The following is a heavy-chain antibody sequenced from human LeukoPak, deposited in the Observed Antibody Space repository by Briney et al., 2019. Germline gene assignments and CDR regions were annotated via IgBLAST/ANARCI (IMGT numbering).Heavy chain of an antibody. Sequence: ASVKVSCKASGYTFTGYYMHWVRQAPGQGLEWMGWINPNSGGTNYAQKFQGRVTTTRDTSISTAYMELSRLRSDDTAVYYCARDREVDTDFAFDIWGQGTMVTVSS. CDR3: ARDREVDTDFAFDI. J-gene: IGHJ3*02. D-gene: IGHD5-18*01. V-gene: IGHV1-2*02. CDR1: GYTFTGYY. CDR2: INPNSGGT.